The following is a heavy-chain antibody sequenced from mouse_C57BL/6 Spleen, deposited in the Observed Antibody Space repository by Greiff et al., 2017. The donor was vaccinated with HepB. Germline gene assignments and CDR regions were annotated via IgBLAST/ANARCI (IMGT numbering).Heavy chain of an antibody. V-gene: IGHV1-66*01. J-gene: IGHJ1*03. D-gene: IGHD2-5*01. CDR3: ARGSNYWDWYFEV. CDR1: GYSFTSYY. CDR2: IYPGSGNT. Sequence: QVQLQQSGPELVKPGASVKISCKASGYSFTSYYIHWVKQRPGQGLEWIGWIYPGSGNTKYNEKFKGKATLTADTSSSTAYMQLSSLTSEDSAVYYCARGSNYWDWYFEVWGTGTTVTVSS.